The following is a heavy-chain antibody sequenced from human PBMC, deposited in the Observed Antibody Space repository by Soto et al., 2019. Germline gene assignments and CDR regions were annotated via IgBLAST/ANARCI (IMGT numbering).Heavy chain of an antibody. J-gene: IGHJ4*02. CDR2: IYYSGST. Sequence: SETLSLTCTVSGGSISSYYWSWIRQPPGKGLESIGYIYYSGSTKYNPFLKSRVTISVDTSKNQFSLKVRSVTAADTAVYYCARGRVSGDNCYFDDWGQGNLVTVSS. D-gene: IGHD1-20*01. CDR3: ARGRVSGDNCYFDD. CDR1: GGSISSYY. V-gene: IGHV4-59*01.